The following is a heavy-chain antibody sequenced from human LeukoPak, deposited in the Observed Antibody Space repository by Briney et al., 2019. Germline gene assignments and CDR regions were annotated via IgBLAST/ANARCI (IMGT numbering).Heavy chain of an antibody. J-gene: IGHJ3*02. CDR1: GFTFSTYS. V-gene: IGHV3-21*06. D-gene: IGHD3-10*01. CDR2: ISTSSAYI. CDR3: ARGRSITILRGVAISDGFDI. Sequence: PGGSLRLSCAASGFTFSTYSMNWVRQAPGKGLEWVSSISTSSAYIYYAGSVKGRVTISRDNAKNSLYLPMNSLRPDDTAVYYCARGRSITILRGVAISDGFDIWGQGTKVTVS.